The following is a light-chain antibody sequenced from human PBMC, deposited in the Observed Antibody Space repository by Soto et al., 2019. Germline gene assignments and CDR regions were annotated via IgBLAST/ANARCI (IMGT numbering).Light chain of an antibody. CDR2: DAS. Sequence: EIVLTQSPDTLSVSPGERATLSCRASRSVSNYLAWYQHKPGQAPRLVIYDASNRATGIPARFSGSGSGSEFTLTISGLQSEDFAVYYCQQYNDRPPITFGQGTRLEI. J-gene: IGKJ5*01. CDR1: RSVSNY. V-gene: IGKV3D-15*01. CDR3: QQYNDRPPIT.